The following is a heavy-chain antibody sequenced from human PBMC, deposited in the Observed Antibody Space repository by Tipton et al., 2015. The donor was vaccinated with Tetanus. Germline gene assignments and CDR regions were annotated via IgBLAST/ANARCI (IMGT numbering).Heavy chain of an antibody. Sequence: TLSLTCTVSGGSISDKKCYWGWIRQPPGKGLEWIASIYFQGSTYYSPSLKSRVTIAVDTSQNLFSLRLTSVTAADTAVYYCARHLYGYWFDPWGQGALVTVSS. CDR2: IYFQGST. CDR3: ARHLYGYWFDP. J-gene: IGHJ5*02. D-gene: IGHD3-10*01. V-gene: IGHV4-39*02. CDR1: GGSISDKKCY.